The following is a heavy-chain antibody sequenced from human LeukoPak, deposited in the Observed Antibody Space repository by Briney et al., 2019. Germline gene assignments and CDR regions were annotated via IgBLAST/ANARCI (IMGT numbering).Heavy chain of an antibody. CDR2: IIPIFGTA. CDR1: GGTISSYA. V-gene: IGHV1-69*01. CDR3: ARDLVDEVVPAAIDYYYMDV. D-gene: IGHD2-2*02. Sequence: ASVKVSCKASGGTISSYASSWVRQAPGQGLEWMGGIIPIFGTANYAQKFQGRVTITADESTSTAYMELSSLRSEDTAVYYCARDLVDEVVPAAIDYYYMDVWGKGTTVTVSS. J-gene: IGHJ6*03.